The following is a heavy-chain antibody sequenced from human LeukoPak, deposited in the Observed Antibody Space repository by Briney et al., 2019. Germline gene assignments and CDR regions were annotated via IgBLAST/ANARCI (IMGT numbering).Heavy chain of an antibody. Sequence: SETLSLTCTVSGGSISSYYWSWIRQPAGKGLEWIGRIYTSGSTNYNPSLKSRVTMSVDTSKNQFSLKLSSVAAADTAVYYCARDCRPNDFWSGYSDYYYYYMDVWGKGTTVTVSS. V-gene: IGHV4-4*07. CDR3: ARDCRPNDFWSGYSDYYYYYMDV. D-gene: IGHD3-3*01. CDR2: IYTSGST. CDR1: GGSISSYY. J-gene: IGHJ6*03.